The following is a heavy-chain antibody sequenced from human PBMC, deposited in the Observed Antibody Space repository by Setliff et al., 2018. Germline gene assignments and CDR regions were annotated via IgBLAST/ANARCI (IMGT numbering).Heavy chain of an antibody. J-gene: IGHJ5*02. CDR3: ARQVSWFDP. Sequence: SETLSLTCAVSGYSISSGYYWGWIRQPPGKGLEWIGSIYHSGSTYYNPSLKSRVTISVDTSKNQFSLKLSSVTAADTAVYYCARQVSWFDPWGQGTLVTV. CDR1: GYSISSGYY. CDR2: IYHSGST. V-gene: IGHV4-38-2*01.